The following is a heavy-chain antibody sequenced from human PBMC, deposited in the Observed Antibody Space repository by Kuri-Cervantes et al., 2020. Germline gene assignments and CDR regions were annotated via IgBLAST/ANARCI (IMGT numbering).Heavy chain of an antibody. CDR3: ARESFSLGELSFPLGD. Sequence: GGSLRLSCAASGFTFSSYGMHWVRQAPGKGLEWVAVISYDGSNKYYADSVKGRFTISRDNSKNTLYLQMNSLRAEDTAVYYCARESFSLGELSFPLGDWGQGTPVTVSS. D-gene: IGHD3-16*02. CDR1: GFTFSSYG. V-gene: IGHV3-30*03. CDR2: ISYDGSNK. J-gene: IGHJ4*02.